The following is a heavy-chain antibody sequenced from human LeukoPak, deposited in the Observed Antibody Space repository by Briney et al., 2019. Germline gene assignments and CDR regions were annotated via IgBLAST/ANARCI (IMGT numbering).Heavy chain of an antibody. CDR1: GFTFDNAV. Sequence: GGSLRLSCAASGFTFDNAVMSWVRQAPGKGLEWVAAIDGGGDGRDYADSVKGRFTISRDNSKNTLYLQMNSLRAEDTAVYYCAKSKTIFGWFDPWGQGTLVTVSS. CDR2: IDGGGDGR. V-gene: IGHV3-23*01. D-gene: IGHD3-3*01. J-gene: IGHJ5*02. CDR3: AKSKTIFGWFDP.